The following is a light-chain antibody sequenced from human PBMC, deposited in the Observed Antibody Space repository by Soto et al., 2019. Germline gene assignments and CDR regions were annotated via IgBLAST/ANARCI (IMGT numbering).Light chain of an antibody. J-gene: IGKJ2*01. CDR2: GAS. CDR1: QSVSSNY. V-gene: IGKV3-20*01. CDR3: QHYDNLPLFT. Sequence: ESVLTQSPGTLSLSPGERATLSCRASQSVSSNYLAWYQQKPGLAPRLLIYGASNRPTGVPDRFSGSGSGTEFTLTISGLEPEDFAVYYCQHYDNLPLFTFGQGTRLEI.